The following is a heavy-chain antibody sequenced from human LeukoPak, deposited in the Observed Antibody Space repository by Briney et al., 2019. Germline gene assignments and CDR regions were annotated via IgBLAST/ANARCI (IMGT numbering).Heavy chain of an antibody. CDR1: DGSISSGDYY. V-gene: IGHV4-30-4*01. J-gene: IGHJ6*02. Sequence: SETLSLTCTVSDGSISSGDYYWSWIRQPPGKDLEWIGYIYYSGSTYYNPSLKSRVTISVDTSKNQFSLKLSSVTAADTAVYYCARFYYDFLLAAGMDVWGQGTTVTVSS. CDR3: ARFYYDFLLAAGMDV. D-gene: IGHD3-3*01. CDR2: IYYSGST.